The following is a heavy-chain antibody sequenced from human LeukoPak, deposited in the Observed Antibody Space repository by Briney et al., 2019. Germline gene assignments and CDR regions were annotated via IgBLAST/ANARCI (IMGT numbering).Heavy chain of an antibody. J-gene: IGHJ4*02. V-gene: IGHV3-23*01. Sequence: GGPLRLSCAASGFTFNSFAMVWVRQAPGVGLQWVSDITNTGGKTHYADSVKGRFTISRDNSKNTLYLQMNSLRAEYTAVYYCARGYDSSGYYNDYWGQGTLVTVSS. CDR3: ARGYDSSGYYNDY. CDR1: GFTFNSFA. D-gene: IGHD3-22*01. CDR2: ITNTGGKT.